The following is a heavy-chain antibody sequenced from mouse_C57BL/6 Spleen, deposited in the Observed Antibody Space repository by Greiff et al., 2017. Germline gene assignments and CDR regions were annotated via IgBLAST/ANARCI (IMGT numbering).Heavy chain of an antibody. Sequence: QVQLQQSGAELVMPGASVKLSCKASGYTFTSYWMHWVKQRPGQGLEWIGEIDPSDSYTNYNQKFKGKSTLTVDKSSSTAYMQLSSLTSEDAAVYYCARYERGAMDYWGQGTSVTVSS. D-gene: IGHD2-3*01. V-gene: IGHV1-69*01. CDR2: IDPSDSYT. J-gene: IGHJ4*01. CDR3: ARYERGAMDY. CDR1: GYTFTSYW.